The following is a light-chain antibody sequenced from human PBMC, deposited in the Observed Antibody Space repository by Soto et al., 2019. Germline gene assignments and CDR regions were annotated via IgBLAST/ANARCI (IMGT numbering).Light chain of an antibody. CDR1: QSISSY. Sequence: DFQISQARSSLSASVGDRVTIICRASQSISSYLNWYQQKPGKAPKLLIFAASSLQSGVPSRFSGSRSGPDFTLTISSLQPEDIPTYYCPQYDKLVTFGQGTRLEIK. J-gene: IGKJ5*01. CDR2: AAS. V-gene: IGKV1-39*01. CDR3: PQYDKLVT.